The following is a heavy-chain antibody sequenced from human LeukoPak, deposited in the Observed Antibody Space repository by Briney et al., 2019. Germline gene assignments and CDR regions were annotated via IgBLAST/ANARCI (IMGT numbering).Heavy chain of an antibody. Sequence: GGSLRLSCAASRFTFDDYAMHWVRQAPGKGLEWVSGISWNSGSIGYADSVKGRFTISRDNAKNSLYLQMNSLRAEDTALYYCAKDLYGDYGHFDYWGQGTLVTVSS. CDR3: AKDLYGDYGHFDY. CDR2: ISWNSGSI. J-gene: IGHJ4*02. V-gene: IGHV3-9*01. CDR1: RFTFDDYA. D-gene: IGHD4-17*01.